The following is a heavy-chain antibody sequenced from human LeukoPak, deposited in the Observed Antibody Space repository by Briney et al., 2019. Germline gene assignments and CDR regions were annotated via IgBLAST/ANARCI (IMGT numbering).Heavy chain of an antibody. D-gene: IGHD6-19*01. CDR2: IYTSGST. CDR1: GGSISSGSYY. J-gene: IGHJ4*02. CDR3: ARVSLGGTGWYYFDY. Sequence: SETLSLTCTVSGGSISSGSYYWSWIRQPAGKGLEWIGRIYTSGSTNYNPSLKSRVTISVDTSKNQFSLKLSSVTAADTAVYYCARVSLGGTGWYYFDYWGQGTLVTVSS. V-gene: IGHV4-61*02.